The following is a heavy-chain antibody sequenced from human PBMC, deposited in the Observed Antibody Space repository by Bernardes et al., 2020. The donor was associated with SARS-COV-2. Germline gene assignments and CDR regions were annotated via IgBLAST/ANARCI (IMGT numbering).Heavy chain of an antibody. CDR3: ARGASSGYRIDY. D-gene: IGHD3-22*01. CDR2: INTDGSSA. CDR1: GFTFSSYW. Sequence: GFLSLSCAASGFTFSSYWMHWVRQVPGRGLVWLSRINTDGSSANYADSVKGRFTITRDNAKNTLWLQMNSLRDEDTAIYYCARGASSGYRIDYWGPGLLVTVSS. J-gene: IGHJ4*02. V-gene: IGHV3-74*01.